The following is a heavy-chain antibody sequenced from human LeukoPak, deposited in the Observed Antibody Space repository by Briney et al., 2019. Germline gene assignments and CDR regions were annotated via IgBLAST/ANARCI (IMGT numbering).Heavy chain of an antibody. Sequence: GGSLRLSCAASGFTLSSTAMSWVRQAPGKGLEWVSTIAISDGKTYYADSVKGRFSISRDTSKNTLYLQMNSLRAEDTAVYYCAKLGTGDDYWGQGTLVTVSS. CDR3: AKLGTGDDY. CDR1: GFTLSSTA. V-gene: IGHV3-23*01. CDR2: IAISDGKT. J-gene: IGHJ4*02. D-gene: IGHD4-17*01.